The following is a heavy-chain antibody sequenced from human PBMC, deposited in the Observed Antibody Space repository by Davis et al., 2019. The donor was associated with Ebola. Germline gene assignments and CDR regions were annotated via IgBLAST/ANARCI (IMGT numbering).Heavy chain of an antibody. J-gene: IGHJ3*02. CDR1: GYTFTSYA. Sequence: AVSVKVSCKASGYTFTSYAMNWVRQAPGQGLEWMGWINTNTGNPTYAQGFTGRFVFSLDTSVSTAYLQISSLKAEDTAVYYCARDSPTRDDAFDIWGQGTMVTVSS. CDR3: ARDSPTRDDAFDI. CDR2: INTNTGNP. V-gene: IGHV7-4-1*02.